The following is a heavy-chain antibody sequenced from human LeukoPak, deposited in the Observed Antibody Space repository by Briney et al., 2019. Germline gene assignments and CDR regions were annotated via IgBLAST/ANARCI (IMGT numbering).Heavy chain of an antibody. D-gene: IGHD4-17*01. CDR2: IYHSGSP. J-gene: IGHJ1*01. CDR3: AREDDYGDYVWFQH. V-gene: IGHV4-4*02. Sequence: SETLSLTCAVSGGSISSNNWWGWVRQPPGKGLEWIGEIYHSGSPNYNPSLKSRVTISVDKSRNHFSLKLSSVTAADTAVYYCAREDDYGDYVWFQHWGQGTLVTVSS. CDR1: GGSISSNNW.